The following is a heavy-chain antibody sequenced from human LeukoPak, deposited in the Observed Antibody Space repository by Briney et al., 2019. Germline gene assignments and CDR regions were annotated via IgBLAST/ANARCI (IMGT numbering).Heavy chain of an antibody. D-gene: IGHD6-19*01. J-gene: IGHJ4*02. CDR1: GGSISGGGYY. CDR3: ARDRGWQRGYFDY. CDR2: IYYSGST. Sequence: SETLSLTCTVSGGSISGGGYYWSWIRQHPGKGLEWIGYIYYSGSTYYNPSLKSRVTISVDTSKNQFSLKLSSVTAADTAVYYCARDRGWQRGYFDYWGQGTLVTVSS. V-gene: IGHV4-31*03.